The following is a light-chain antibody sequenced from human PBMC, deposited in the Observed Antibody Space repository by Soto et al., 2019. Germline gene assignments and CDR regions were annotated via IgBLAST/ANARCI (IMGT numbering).Light chain of an antibody. CDR2: EVN. CDR1: SSDVGAYNY. CDR3: SSHSGSNLVI. J-gene: IGLJ2*01. V-gene: IGLV2-8*01. Sequence: QSALTQPPSASGSPGQSVTISCTGTSSDVGAYNYVSWYQQHPGKAPKLMIYEVNKRPSGVPDRFSGSKSGNTASLTVSGLQADDEDDYYCSSHSGSNLVIFGGGTQLTVL.